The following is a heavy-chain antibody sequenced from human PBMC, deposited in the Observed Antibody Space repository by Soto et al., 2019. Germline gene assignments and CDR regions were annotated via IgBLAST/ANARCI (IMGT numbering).Heavy chain of an antibody. D-gene: IGHD3-10*01. V-gene: IGHV3-30-3*01. CDR1: GFTFSSYA. CDR3: ARDGRGGQKPRGPYYYYGMDV. J-gene: IGHJ6*02. Sequence: PGGSLRLSCAASGFTFSSYAMHWVRQAPGKGLEWVAVISYDGSNKYYADSVKGRFTISRDNAKNSLYLQMNSLRAEDTAVYYCARDGRGGQKPRGPYYYYGMDVWGQGTTVTVSS. CDR2: ISYDGSNK.